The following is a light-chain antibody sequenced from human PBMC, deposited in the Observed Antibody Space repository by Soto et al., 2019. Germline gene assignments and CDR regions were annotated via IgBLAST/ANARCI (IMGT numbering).Light chain of an antibody. CDR1: SGHSSYA. J-gene: IGLJ1*01. V-gene: IGLV4-69*01. Sequence: QPVLTQSPSASASLGASVKLTCTLSSGHSSYAIAWHQQQPEKGPRYLMKLNSDGSHSKGDGIPDSFSGSSSGAERYLTISGLQSEDEADYYCQTWGTGIHYVFGTGTKLTVL. CDR3: QTWGTGIHYV. CDR2: LNSDGSH.